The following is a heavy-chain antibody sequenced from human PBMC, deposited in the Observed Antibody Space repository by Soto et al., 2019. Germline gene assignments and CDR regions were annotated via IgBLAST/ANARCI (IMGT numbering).Heavy chain of an antibody. J-gene: IGHJ4*02. CDR2: IIPIFGTA. CDR3: VSDTRKSRTLFDY. V-gene: IGHV1-69*13. CDR1: GGTFSSYA. Sequence: SVKVSCKASGGTFSSYAISWVRQAPGQGLEWMGGIIPIFGTANYAQKFQGRVTITADESTSTAYMELSSLRSEDTAVYYCVSDTRKSRTLFDYWGQGTLVTVSS.